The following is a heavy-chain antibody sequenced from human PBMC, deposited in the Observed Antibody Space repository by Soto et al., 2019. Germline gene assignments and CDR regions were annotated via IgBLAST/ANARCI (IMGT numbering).Heavy chain of an antibody. CDR3: ARRWGGTFDY. CDR1: GCAISSYY. D-gene: IGHD2-21*01. CDR2: IYYSGST. Sequence: QVQLQESGPGLVKPAETLSLTCTVSGCAISSYYWSWIRQPPGKGLEWIGYIYYSGSTNYNPSLKSRVIMAVDTTKNKFSLMLSSVNAADTAVYYCARRWGGTFDYWGQGTLVTVSS. J-gene: IGHJ4*02. V-gene: IGHV4-59*01.